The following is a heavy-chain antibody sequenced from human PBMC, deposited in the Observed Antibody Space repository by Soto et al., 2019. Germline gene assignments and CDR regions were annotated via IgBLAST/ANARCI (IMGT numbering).Heavy chain of an antibody. Sequence: QVQLVEAGGGVVQPGRSLRLSCAASGFTFSSYGMHWVRQAPGKGLEWVAVISYDGSNKYYADSVKGRFTISRDNSKNTLYLQMNSLRAEDTAVYYCAKVSVPMVRGALNYYYGMDVWGQGTTVTVSS. J-gene: IGHJ6*02. V-gene: IGHV3-30*18. CDR1: GFTFSSYG. CDR2: ISYDGSNK. CDR3: AKVSVPMVRGALNYYYGMDV. D-gene: IGHD3-10*01.